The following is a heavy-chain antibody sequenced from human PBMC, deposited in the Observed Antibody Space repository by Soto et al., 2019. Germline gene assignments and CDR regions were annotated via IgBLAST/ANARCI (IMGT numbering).Heavy chain of an antibody. D-gene: IGHD6-13*01. V-gene: IGHV1-18*01. CDR3: ARVVGEQQQNVSSDYYYYMDV. Sequence: ASVKVSCKASGYTFTSYGISWVRQAPGQGLEWMGWISAYNGNTNYAQKLQGRVTMTTDTSTSTAYTELRSLRSDDTAVYYCARVVGEQQQNVSSDYYYYMDVWGKGTTVTVSS. CDR1: GYTFTSYG. CDR2: ISAYNGNT. J-gene: IGHJ6*03.